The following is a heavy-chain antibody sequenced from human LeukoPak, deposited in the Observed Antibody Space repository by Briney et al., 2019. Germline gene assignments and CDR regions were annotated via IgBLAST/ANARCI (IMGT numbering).Heavy chain of an antibody. V-gene: IGHV3-7*01. CDR3: AKQRYGGEDY. Sequence: ETLSLTCTVSGGSISSGSYYWSWVRQAPGKGLEWVANIKQDGSEKYYVDSLKGRFTISRDNAKNSLYLQMNSLRAEDTAVYYCAKQRYGGEDYWGQGTLVTVSS. CDR2: IKQDGSEK. D-gene: IGHD3-16*01. CDR1: GGSISSGSYY. J-gene: IGHJ4*02.